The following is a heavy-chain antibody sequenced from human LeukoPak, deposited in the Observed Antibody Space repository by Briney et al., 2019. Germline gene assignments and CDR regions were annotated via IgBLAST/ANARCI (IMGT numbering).Heavy chain of an antibody. Sequence: PSETLSITCTVSGGSISSYYWSWIRQPPGKGLEWIGYIYYSGSTNYNPSLKSRVTISVDTSKNQFSLRLSSVTAADTAVYYCARCRWGYGDYYGMDVWGQGTTVTVSS. D-gene: IGHD3-16*01. CDR3: ARCRWGYGDYYGMDV. CDR1: GGSISSYY. CDR2: IYYSGST. V-gene: IGHV4-59*01. J-gene: IGHJ6*02.